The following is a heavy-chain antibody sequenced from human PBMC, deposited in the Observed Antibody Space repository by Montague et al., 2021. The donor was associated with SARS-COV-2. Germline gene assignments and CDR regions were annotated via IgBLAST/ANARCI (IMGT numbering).Heavy chain of an antibody. CDR3: ARLRDGVVPSPILGVGPYYSYYFIDV. J-gene: IGHJ6*03. V-gene: IGHV4-34*01. CDR1: GGSFSGHH. CDR2: INYGGIT. Sequence: SETLSLTCAVYGGSFSGHHWNWIRQPPGKGLEWIGEINYGGITNYNPSLKSRLTISADTSKNQFSLKLTSVAAADTAVYYCARLRDGVVPSPILGVGPYYSYYFIDVWGKGTTVTVSS. D-gene: IGHD3-10*01.